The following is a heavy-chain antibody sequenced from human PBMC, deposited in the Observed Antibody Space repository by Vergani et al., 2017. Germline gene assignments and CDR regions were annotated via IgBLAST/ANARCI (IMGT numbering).Heavy chain of an antibody. V-gene: IGHV5-51*01. CDR2: IYPGDSDT. J-gene: IGHJ4*02. CDR3: ARRGHYYDSSGYYQDYFDY. CDR1: GYSFTSYW. Sequence: EVQLVQSGAAVKKPGESLKISCKGSGYSFTSYWIGWVRQMPGKGLEWMGIIYPGDSDTRYSPSFQGQVTISADKSISTAYLQWSSLKASDTAMYYCARRGHYYDSSGYYQDYFDYWGQGTLVTVSS. D-gene: IGHD3-22*01.